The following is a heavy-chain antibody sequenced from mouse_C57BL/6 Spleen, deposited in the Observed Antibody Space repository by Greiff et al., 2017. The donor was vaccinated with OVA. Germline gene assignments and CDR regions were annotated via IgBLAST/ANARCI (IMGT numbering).Heavy chain of an antibody. Sequence: VQLQESGPGLVQPSQSLSITCTVSGFSLTSYGVHWVRQSPGKGLEWLGVIWRGGSTDYNAAFMSRLSITKDNSKSQVFFKMNSLQADDTAIYYCAKPYDGYYRDYAMDYWGQGTSVTVSS. J-gene: IGHJ4*01. V-gene: IGHV2-5*01. D-gene: IGHD2-3*01. CDR2: IWRGGST. CDR1: GFSLTSYG. CDR3: AKPYDGYYRDYAMDY.